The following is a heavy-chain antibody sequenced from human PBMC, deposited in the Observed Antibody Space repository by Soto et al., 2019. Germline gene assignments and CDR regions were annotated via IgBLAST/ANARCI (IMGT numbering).Heavy chain of an antibody. CDR3: ARDVSVMTSVFGF. Sequence: QVQLVQSGDEVKKPGSSVRVSCRASGGTFYTYAFTWVRQAPGQGLEWMGGITPMIGTTKYAQKFHGRVTFSADESASTAYMELSNLRSDDTAVYYCARDVSVMTSVFGFWGQGTLITVSS. CDR1: GGTFYTYA. D-gene: IGHD3-10*01. J-gene: IGHJ4*02. CDR2: ITPMIGTT. V-gene: IGHV1-69*01.